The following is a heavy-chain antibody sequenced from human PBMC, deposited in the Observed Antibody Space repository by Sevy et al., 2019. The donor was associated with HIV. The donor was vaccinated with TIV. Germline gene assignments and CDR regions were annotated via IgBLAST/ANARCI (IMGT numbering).Heavy chain of an antibody. CDR1: GFIFSSYD. Sequence: GGSLRLSCAASGFIFSSYDMNWVRQAPGKGLQWVSSISLSNTSMYYVDSVKGRFSISSDNARNSLSLQMNSLRAEDTAVYYCARSGYNYRGIDYWGQGTLVTVSS. J-gene: IGHJ4*02. V-gene: IGHV3-21*01. CDR3: ARSGYNYRGIDY. CDR2: ISLSNTSM. D-gene: IGHD5-12*01.